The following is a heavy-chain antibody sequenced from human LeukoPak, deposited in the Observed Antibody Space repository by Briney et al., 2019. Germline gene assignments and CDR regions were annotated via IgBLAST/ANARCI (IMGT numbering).Heavy chain of an antibody. J-gene: IGHJ4*02. CDR1: GFTLSSYA. CDR3: ARDYCGGDCYSDY. CDR2: ISGNAGST. D-gene: IGHD2-21*02. Sequence: GGSLRLSCAASGFTLSSYAMSRVRQAPGKELEWVSLISGNAGSTYYADSVKGRFTISRDNAKNSLYLQMNSLRAEDTAVYYCARDYCGGDCYSDYWGQGTLVTVSS. V-gene: IGHV3-23*01.